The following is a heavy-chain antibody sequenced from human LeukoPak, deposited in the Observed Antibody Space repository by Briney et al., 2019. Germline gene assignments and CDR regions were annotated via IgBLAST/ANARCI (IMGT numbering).Heavy chain of an antibody. J-gene: IGHJ6*02. CDR2: MNPNSGNT. Sequence: GASVTVSCKASGYTFTSYDINWVRQATGQGLEWMGWMNPNSGNTGYAQKFQGRVTMTRNTSISTAYMELSSLRSEDTAVYYCARELESCTNGVCYVYGMDVWGQGTTVTVSS. CDR3: ARELESCTNGVCYVYGMDV. D-gene: IGHD2-8*01. CDR1: GYTFTSYD. V-gene: IGHV1-8*01.